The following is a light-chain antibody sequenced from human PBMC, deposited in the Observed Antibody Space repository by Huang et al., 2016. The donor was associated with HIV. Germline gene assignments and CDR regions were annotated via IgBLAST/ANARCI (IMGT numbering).Light chain of an antibody. CDR2: GAS. CDR1: QGITGN. V-gene: IGKV3-15*01. CDR3: HQYKAWPSTWT. Sequence: EIVLTQSPGTLSLSPGETATLSCRASQGITGNLAWYQQRLGQPPRLLIYGASTRAPNGPGRFSGSGCGKDFTLTIASLRSEDSAVYYCHQYKAWPSTWTFGQGTRMDIK. J-gene: IGKJ1*01.